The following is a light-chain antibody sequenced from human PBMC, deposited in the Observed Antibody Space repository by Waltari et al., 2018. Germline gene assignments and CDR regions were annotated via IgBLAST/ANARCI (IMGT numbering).Light chain of an antibody. V-gene: IGKV1-12*01. CDR3: LQSSSTPFT. CDR2: KAS. CDR1: QRIGSW. Sequence: DIQMTQSPSSLSASVGDIVIITCRASQRIGSWLDWYQQKPGKAPKLLIYKASSLQSGVPSRFGGSGSGTDFTLIISSLQSEDFATYYCLQSSSTPFTFGQGTKIEIK. J-gene: IGKJ2*01.